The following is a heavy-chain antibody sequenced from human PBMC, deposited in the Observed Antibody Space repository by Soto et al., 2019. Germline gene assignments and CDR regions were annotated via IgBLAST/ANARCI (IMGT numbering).Heavy chain of an antibody. CDR2: VHDSGTT. Sequence: SETLSLTCSVSGDSIGSYHWSCIRQPPGKGLEWIADVHDSGTTNYSPSLKSRVTISVDTSNNQVSLKGTPVTSADTADSYWARSVSGIDSGDYWGQGTLVTVS. CDR1: GDSIGSYH. V-gene: IGHV4-59*01. D-gene: IGHD5-12*01. CDR3: ARSVSGIDSGDY. J-gene: IGHJ4*02.